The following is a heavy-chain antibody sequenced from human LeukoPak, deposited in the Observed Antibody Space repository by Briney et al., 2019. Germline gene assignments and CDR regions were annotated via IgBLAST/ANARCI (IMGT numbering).Heavy chain of an antibody. J-gene: IGHJ4*02. Sequence: GGSLRLSCAASGFTFSSYAMHWVRQAPGKGLEYVSAISSNGGSTYYANSVKGRFTISRDNSKNTLYLQMGSLRAEDMAVYYCARESPAGYCSSTSCLNYYFDYWGQGTLVTVSS. CDR3: ARESPAGYCSSTSCLNYYFDY. CDR1: GFTFSSYA. CDR2: ISSNGGST. V-gene: IGHV3-64*01. D-gene: IGHD2-2*01.